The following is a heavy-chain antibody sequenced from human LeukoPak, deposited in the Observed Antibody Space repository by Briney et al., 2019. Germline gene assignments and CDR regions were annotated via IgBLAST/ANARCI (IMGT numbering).Heavy chain of an antibody. D-gene: IGHD5-12*01. V-gene: IGHV4-61*02. Sequence: SETLSLTCTVSGGSISSGSYYWSWIRQPAGRGLEWIGRIYTSGSTNYNPSLKSRVTISVDTSKNQFSLKLSSVTAADTAVYYCARDSGYDNRAYFFDYWGQGILVTVSS. J-gene: IGHJ4*02. CDR1: GGSISSGSYY. CDR3: ARDSGYDNRAYFFDY. CDR2: IYTSGST.